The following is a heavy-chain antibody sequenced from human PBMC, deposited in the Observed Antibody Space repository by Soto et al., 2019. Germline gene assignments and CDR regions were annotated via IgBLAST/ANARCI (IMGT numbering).Heavy chain of an antibody. CDR3: ARDNSGEGTGGY. CDR1: GHAFTSYG. J-gene: IGHJ4*02. D-gene: IGHD3-10*01. CDR2: ISAYNGNT. Sequence: GASVKVSCKASGHAFTSYGISWVRQAPGQGLEWMGWISAYNGNTNYAQKLQGRVTMTTDTSTSTAYMELRSLRSDDTAVYYCARDNSGEGTGGYWGQGTLVTVSS. V-gene: IGHV1-18*01.